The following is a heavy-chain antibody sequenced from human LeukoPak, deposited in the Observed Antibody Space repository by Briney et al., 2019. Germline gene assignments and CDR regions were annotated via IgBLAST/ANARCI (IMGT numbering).Heavy chain of an antibody. V-gene: IGHV1-46*01. CDR3: ARDAAVRGAWFDP. J-gene: IGHJ5*02. CDR2: INPSGGST. Sequence: ASVKVSCKASGYTFTGYYMHWVRQAPGQGLEWMGIINPSGGSTSYAQKFQGRVTMTRDTSTSTVYMELSSLRSEDTAVYYCARDAAVRGAWFDPWGQGTLVTVSS. CDR1: GYTFTGYY. D-gene: IGHD6-13*01.